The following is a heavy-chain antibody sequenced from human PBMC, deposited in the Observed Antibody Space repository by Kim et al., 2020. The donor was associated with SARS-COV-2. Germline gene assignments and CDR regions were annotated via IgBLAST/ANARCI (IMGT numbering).Heavy chain of an antibody. CDR3: TRDWGDCSGGSCYPFDY. V-gene: IGHV3-7*01. Sequence: GGSLRLSCAASGITFSSHWMSWVRQAPGKGLEWVANINHDGSEKYYVDSLKGRFTISRDNAKNSLYLQMNSLSAEDTAVYYCTRDWGDCSGGSCYPFDYWGQGTLVTVSS. CDR2: INHDGSEK. J-gene: IGHJ4*02. D-gene: IGHD2-15*01. CDR1: GITFSSHW.